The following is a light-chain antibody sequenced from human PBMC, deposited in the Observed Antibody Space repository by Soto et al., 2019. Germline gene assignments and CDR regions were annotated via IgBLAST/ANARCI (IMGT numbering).Light chain of an antibody. J-gene: IGKJ2*01. CDR2: ETS. Sequence: EIVLTQSPGTLSLSPGERATLSCRASQSVSSGYLAWYQQKPGQAPRLLIYETSIRATVIPDRFSGSGSGTDFTLTISRLEPEDFAVYYCQQYGSSPRTFGQGTKLEIK. V-gene: IGKV3-20*01. CDR1: QSVSSGY. CDR3: QQYGSSPRT.